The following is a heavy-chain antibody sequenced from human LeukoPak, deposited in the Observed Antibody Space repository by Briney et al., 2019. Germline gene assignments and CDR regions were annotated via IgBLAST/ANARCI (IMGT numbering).Heavy chain of an antibody. Sequence: PGGSLRLSCAASGFTFSSYAMSWVRQAPGKGLEWVAFIRYDGSNKYYADSVKGRFTISRDNAKNSLYLQMNSLRAEDTAVYYCARLEWELYYFDYWGQGTLVTVSS. CDR1: GFTFSSYA. J-gene: IGHJ4*02. V-gene: IGHV3-33*08. D-gene: IGHD1-26*01. CDR3: ARLEWELYYFDY. CDR2: IRYDGSNK.